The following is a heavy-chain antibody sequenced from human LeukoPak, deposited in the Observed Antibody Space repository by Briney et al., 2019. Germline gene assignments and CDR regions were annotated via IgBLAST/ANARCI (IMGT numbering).Heavy chain of an antibody. CDR3: ARDNWLEQLNAFDI. V-gene: IGHV4-34*01. D-gene: IGHD1-1*01. J-gene: IGHJ3*02. CDR2: INHSGST. CDR1: GGPFSGYC. Sequence: KPSETLSLTCAVYGGPFSGYCWSWIRQPPGKGLEWIGEINHSGSTNYNPSLKSRVTISVDTSKNQFSLKLSSATAADTAVYYCARDNWLEQLNAFDIWGQGTMVTVSS.